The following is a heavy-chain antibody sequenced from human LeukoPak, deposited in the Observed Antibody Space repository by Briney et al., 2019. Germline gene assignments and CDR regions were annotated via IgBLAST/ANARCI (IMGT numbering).Heavy chain of an antibody. V-gene: IGHV3-23*01. J-gene: IGHJ6*02. CDR1: GFTFSSYA. CDR2: ISGGGGST. D-gene: IGHD4-17*01. CDR3: AKSTYGDYVQDRDYYYGMDV. Sequence: GGSLRLSCAASGFTFSSYAMSWVRPAPGKGLEWVSAISGGGGSTYYADSVKGRFTISRDNSKNTLYLQMKSLRAEDTAVYYCAKSTYGDYVQDRDYYYGMDVWGQGTTVTVSS.